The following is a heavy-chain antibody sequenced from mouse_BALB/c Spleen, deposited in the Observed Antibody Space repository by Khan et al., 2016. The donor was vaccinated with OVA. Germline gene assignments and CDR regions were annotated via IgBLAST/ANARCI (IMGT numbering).Heavy chain of an antibody. J-gene: IGHJ2*01. CDR3: ATYYYGSIRYFDY. D-gene: IGHD1-1*01. V-gene: IGHV14-3*02. CDR2: IDPGNGNT. Sequence: VQLKQSGAELVKPGASVKLSCTLSGFNIKDTYMHWVKQRPEQGLEWIGRIDPGNGNTKYDPKFQGKATITADTSSNTAYLQLSSLTSEDTAVYYCATYYYGSIRYFDYWGQGTTLTVSS. CDR1: GFNIKDTY.